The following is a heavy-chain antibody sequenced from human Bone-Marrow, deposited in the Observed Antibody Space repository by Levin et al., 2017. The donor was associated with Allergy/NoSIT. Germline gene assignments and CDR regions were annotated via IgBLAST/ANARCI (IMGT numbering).Heavy chain of an antibody. CDR1: ELIISNYA. J-gene: IGHJ4*02. CDR2: ISGNSAHT. Sequence: QLGESLKISCVASELIISNYAMSWVRQAPGKGLEWVSVISGNSAHTDYADSVKGRFTISRDNSKNTLYLQMNSLRAEDTAVYYCAKDYVGNPYEYWGQGTLVTVSS. CDR3: AKDYVGNPYEY. D-gene: IGHD4-23*01. V-gene: IGHV3-23*01.